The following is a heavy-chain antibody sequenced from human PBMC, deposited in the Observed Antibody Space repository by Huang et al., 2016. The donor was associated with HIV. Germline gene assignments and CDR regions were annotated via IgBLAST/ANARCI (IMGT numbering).Heavy chain of an antibody. CDR3: ARMFKYDSGGYWGNDAFDI. CDR1: GGSFSGHY. J-gene: IGHJ3*02. CDR2: ISDSGIT. V-gene: IGHV4-34*02. Sequence: QVQLQQWGAELLKPSETLSLTCAVSGGSFSGHYWTWIRQPPGRGLAWIGEISDSGITTYNPSRKSRVTISGDTSQSQFSLKLNSVTAADTAIYYCARMFKYDSGGYWGNDAFDIWGQGTMVTVSS. D-gene: IGHD3-22*01.